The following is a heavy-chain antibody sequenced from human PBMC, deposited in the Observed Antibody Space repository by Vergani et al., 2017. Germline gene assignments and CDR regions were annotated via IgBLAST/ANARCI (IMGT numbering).Heavy chain of an antibody. V-gene: IGHV3-23*01. CDR2: LTGGGGST. CDR3: VKDAGSYENFFDS. Sequence: EVQLLESGGSLKQPGGSVRLSCAASGFTFSTYAMHWVRQAPGKGLEWVSALTGGGGSTYYADFFKGRFIISRDNSRDTLYLQMYSLRPEDTATYYCVKDAGSYENFFDSWGQGTLVTVSS. D-gene: IGHD1-26*01. J-gene: IGHJ4*02. CDR1: GFTFSTYA.